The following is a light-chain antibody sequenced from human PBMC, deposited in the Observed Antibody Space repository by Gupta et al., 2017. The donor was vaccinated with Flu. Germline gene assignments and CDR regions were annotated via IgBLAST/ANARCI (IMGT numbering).Light chain of an antibody. V-gene: IGKV3-11*01. CDR1: QSVNSF. J-gene: IGKJ5*01. CDR3: QQRYNWPPIT. Sequence: EIALTQSPATLSLSPGERATLSCRASQSVNSFLAWYQQKPGQAPRLLIYDASNRATGIPARFSGSGSGTDFTLTISSLEPEDFAVYYCQQRYNWPPITFGQGTRLEIK. CDR2: DAS.